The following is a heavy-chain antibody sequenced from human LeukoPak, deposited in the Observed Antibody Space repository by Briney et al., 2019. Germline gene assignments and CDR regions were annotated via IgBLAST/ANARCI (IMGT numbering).Heavy chain of an antibody. J-gene: IGHJ4*02. Sequence: PGGSLRLPRAASGFTFSSYSMNWVRQAPGKGLEWVSAIVGGGDPTHNADSVRGRFTISRDNSKNTLHLQINSLRAEDTAVYYCARSRDGYNILDYWGQGTLVTVSS. D-gene: IGHD5-24*01. V-gene: IGHV3-23*01. CDR2: IVGGGDPT. CDR3: ARSRDGYNILDY. CDR1: GFTFSSYS.